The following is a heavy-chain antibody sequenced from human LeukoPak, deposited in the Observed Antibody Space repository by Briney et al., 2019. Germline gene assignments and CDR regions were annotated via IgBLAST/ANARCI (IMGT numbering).Heavy chain of an antibody. V-gene: IGHV1-69*01. CDR1: GGTLSSYA. Sequence: SVKVSFKASGGTLSSYAISWVRQAPGQELDWMGGIIPIFGTANYAQKFQGRVTITADESTSTAYMEVSSLRSEDTAVYYCARDLSGDSNYWGQGTLLTVSS. CDR3: ARDLSGDSNY. D-gene: IGHD3-22*01. J-gene: IGHJ4*02. CDR2: IIPIFGTA.